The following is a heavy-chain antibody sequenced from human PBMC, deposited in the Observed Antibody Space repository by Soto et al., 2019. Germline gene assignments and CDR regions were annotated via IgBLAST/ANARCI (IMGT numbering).Heavy chain of an antibody. CDR1: GCSIITSNW. V-gene: IGHV4-4*02. CDR3: ARSVDP. CDR2: IYHSGST. Sequence: SETLSLTFVISGCSIITSNWWVWVRQPPGKGLEWIGEIYHSGSTNYNPSLKGRVTMSVDTSKNQSSLKLSSMTAADTAVYYCARSVDPWGQGTLVTAPQ. J-gene: IGHJ5*02.